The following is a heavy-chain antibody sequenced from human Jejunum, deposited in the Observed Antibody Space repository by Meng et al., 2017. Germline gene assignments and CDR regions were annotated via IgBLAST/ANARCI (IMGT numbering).Heavy chain of an antibody. D-gene: IGHD5-24*01. CDR2: ILPIYGTT. J-gene: IGHJ6*02. CDR3: ARDRWMTTIGYGYYYYGMDA. V-gene: IGHV1-69*06. Sequence: SVKVSCKASGGTFSTYAISWVRQAPGQALEWRGGILPIYGTTNYAQKFQGRVTITADKSTTTAYMVLISLRFEDTAVYYCARDRWMTTIGYGYYYYGMDAWGQGTTVTVSS. CDR1: GGTFSTYA.